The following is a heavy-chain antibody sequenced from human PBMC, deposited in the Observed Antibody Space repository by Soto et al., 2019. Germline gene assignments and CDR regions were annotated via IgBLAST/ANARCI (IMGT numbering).Heavy chain of an antibody. J-gene: IGHJ4*02. D-gene: IGHD3-10*01. CDR2: IYYSGST. Sequence: SETLSLTCTVSGGSISSYYWSWIRQPPGKGLEWIGYIYYSGSTNYNPSLKGRVTISVDTSKNQFSLKLSSVTAADTAVYYCARAYGSGSYYVIWGQGTLVTVSS. CDR1: GGSISSYY. V-gene: IGHV4-59*01. CDR3: ARAYGSGSYYVI.